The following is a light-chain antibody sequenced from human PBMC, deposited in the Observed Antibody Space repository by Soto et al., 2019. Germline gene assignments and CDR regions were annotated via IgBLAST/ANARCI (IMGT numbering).Light chain of an antibody. Sequence: AIQMTQSPSSLSASVGDRVTITCRASQDIKKDLGWYQQKPGKAPNLLIYAASSLQGGVPSRFSGTGSGTEFTLTISSLQPEDFATYYCLQDYAYPLTFDGGTQVEI. CDR2: AAS. V-gene: IGKV1-6*01. J-gene: IGKJ4*01. CDR3: LQDYAYPLT. CDR1: QDIKKD.